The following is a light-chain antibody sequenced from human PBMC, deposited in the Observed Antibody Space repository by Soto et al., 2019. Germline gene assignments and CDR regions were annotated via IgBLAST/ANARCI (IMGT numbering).Light chain of an antibody. CDR1: QPISTW. Sequence: DIQVNQSPSTLSASVGDRVTITCRASQPISTWLAWYQEKPGKAPKLLIYDASSLEGGVPSRFSGSGSGTEFTLTISSLQPDDFATYYCHQYNYYRPTFGQGTKVDIK. CDR3: HQYNYYRPT. CDR2: DAS. V-gene: IGKV1-5*01. J-gene: IGKJ1*01.